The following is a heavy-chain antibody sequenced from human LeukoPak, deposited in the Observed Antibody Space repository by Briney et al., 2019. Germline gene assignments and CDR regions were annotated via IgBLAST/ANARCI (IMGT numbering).Heavy chain of an antibody. J-gene: IGHJ1*01. CDR2: ISYDGSNK. V-gene: IGHV3-30*03. CDR1: GFTFSSYG. D-gene: IGHD2-15*01. CDR3: VRGFCRGDSCYSAEYFQH. Sequence: GGSLRLSCAASGFTFSSYGMHWVRQAPGKGLEWVAVISYDGSNKYYADSVKGRFTISRDNSKNTLYLQMNSLRAEDTAVYYCVRGFCRGDSCYSAEYFQHWGQGTLVTVSS.